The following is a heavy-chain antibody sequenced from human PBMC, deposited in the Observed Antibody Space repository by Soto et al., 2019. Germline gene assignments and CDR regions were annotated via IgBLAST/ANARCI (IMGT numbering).Heavy chain of an antibody. Sequence: ASVKVSCKASGYTFTSYGISWVRQAPGQGLEWMGWIVVGSGNTNYAQKFQERVTITRDMSTSTAYMELSSLRSEDTAVYYCAADRLSYGSGSYYNYPYYYYMDVWGKGTTVTVSS. J-gene: IGHJ6*03. CDR1: GYTFTSYG. CDR2: IVVGSGNT. D-gene: IGHD3-10*01. V-gene: IGHV1-58*02. CDR3: AADRLSYGSGSYYNYPYYYYMDV.